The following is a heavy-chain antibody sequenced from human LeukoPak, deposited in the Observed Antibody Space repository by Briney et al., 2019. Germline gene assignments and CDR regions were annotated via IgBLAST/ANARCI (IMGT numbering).Heavy chain of an antibody. CDR1: GYTFTNYY. J-gene: IGHJ4*02. V-gene: IGHV1-46*01. CDR2: INPSGGST. D-gene: IGHD4-23*01. Sequence: ASVNVSCKASGYTFTNYYIHWVRQAPGQGLEWMGIINPSGGSTTYAQRFQGRVTMTRDTSTSTVYMEVSSLRSEDTAVYYCARTLYGGNSAVFNYWGQGTLVTVSS. CDR3: ARTLYGGNSAVFNY.